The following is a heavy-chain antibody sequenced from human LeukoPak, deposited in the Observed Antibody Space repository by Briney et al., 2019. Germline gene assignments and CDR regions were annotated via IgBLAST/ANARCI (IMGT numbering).Heavy chain of an antibody. CDR1: GFTFSSYS. CDR3: ATKGRSSSSWYGNYYYGMDV. Sequence: PGGSLRLSCAASGFTFSSYSMNWVRQAAEKGLGWVSYLSSSCSTIYYADSVKGRFTISRDNAKNSLYLQMNSLRDEDTAVYYCATKGRSSSSWYGNYYYGMDVWGQGTTVTVS. CDR2: LSSSCSTI. D-gene: IGHD6-13*01. J-gene: IGHJ6*02. V-gene: IGHV3-48*02.